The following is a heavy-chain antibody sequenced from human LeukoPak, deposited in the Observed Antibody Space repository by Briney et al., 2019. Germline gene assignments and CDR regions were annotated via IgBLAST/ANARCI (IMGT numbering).Heavy chain of an antibody. CDR1: GYSISSSNW. Sequence: SETLSLTCAVSGYSISSSNWWGWIRQPPGKGLEWIGYIYYSGSTYYNPSLKSRVTMSVDTSKNQFSLKLSSVTAVDTAVYYCARMPYDSSGYFDYWGQGTLVTVSS. CDR2: IYYSGST. CDR3: ARMPYDSSGYFDY. D-gene: IGHD3-22*01. J-gene: IGHJ4*02. V-gene: IGHV4-28*01.